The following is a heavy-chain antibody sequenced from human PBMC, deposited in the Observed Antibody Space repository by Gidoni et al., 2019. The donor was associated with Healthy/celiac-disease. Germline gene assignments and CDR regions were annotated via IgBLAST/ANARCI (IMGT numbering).Heavy chain of an antibody. CDR1: GFTCSNAW. CDR2: IKSKTDGGTT. J-gene: IGHJ5*02. Sequence: EVQLVESGGCLVKPGGYFRLSCAASGFTCSNAWMSWVRQAPGKGLEWVGRIKSKTDGGTTDYAAPVKGRFTISRDDSKNTLYLQMNSLKTEDTAVYYCTTHTNAWFDPWGQGTLVTVSS. CDR3: TTHTNAWFDP. V-gene: IGHV3-15*01.